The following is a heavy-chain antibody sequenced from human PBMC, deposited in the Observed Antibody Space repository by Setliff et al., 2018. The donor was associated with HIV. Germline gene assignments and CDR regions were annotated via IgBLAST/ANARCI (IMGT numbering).Heavy chain of an antibody. Sequence: ASVKVSCKASGYTFTSYYMHWVRQAPGQGLEWMARIIPIFRTTNYAHKFQGRVTITADKSTTTAYMDLSSLRYEDTAVYYCAAGYSYELLSSYYFDYWGQGTLVTVSS. V-gene: IGHV1-69*06. CDR2: IIPIFRTT. CDR3: AAGYSYELLSSYYFDY. CDR1: GYTFTSYY. J-gene: IGHJ4*02. D-gene: IGHD5-18*01.